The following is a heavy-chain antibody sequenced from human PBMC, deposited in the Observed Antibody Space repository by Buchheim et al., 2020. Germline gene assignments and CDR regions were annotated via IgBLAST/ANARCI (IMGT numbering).Heavy chain of an antibody. CDR2: INHSGST. CDR1: GGSFSGYY. D-gene: IGHD2-8*01. J-gene: IGHJ4*02. Sequence: QVQLQQWGAGLLKPSETLSLTCAVYGGSFSGYYWSWIRQPPGKGLEWIGEINHSGSTNYNPSLKSRVTISVDTSQNQFSLKLSSVTAADTAVYYCARSCRAKRVVCRWGQGTL. CDR3: ARSCRAKRVVCR. V-gene: IGHV4-34*01.